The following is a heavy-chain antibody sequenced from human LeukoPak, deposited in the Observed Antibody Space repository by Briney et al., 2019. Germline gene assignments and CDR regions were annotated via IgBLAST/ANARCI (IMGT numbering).Heavy chain of an antibody. J-gene: IGHJ4*02. CDR1: DDSITNNFYF. D-gene: IGHD6-19*01. V-gene: IGHV4-39*01. CDR3: ARHKVAVPQGFDY. Sequence: PSETLSLTCTVSDDSITNNFYFWGWIRQPPGTGLEWIGTIYYSGTAYYNPSLKSRVTISLDTSKNQFSLKLISVTAADTAVYYCARHKVAVPQGFDYWGQGTLVTVSS. CDR2: IYYSGTA.